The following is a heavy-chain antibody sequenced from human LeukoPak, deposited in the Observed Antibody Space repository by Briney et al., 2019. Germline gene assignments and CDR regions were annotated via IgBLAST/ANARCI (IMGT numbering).Heavy chain of an antibody. V-gene: IGHV4-61*02. Sequence: SETLSLTCAVSSGSISSSNYYWSWIRQPAGKGLEWIGRISTIGITNYNPSLNSRVTISIDTSKNQFSLKLSSVTAADTAVYYCARLIRTRGITMVRGVRFDYWGQGTLVTVSS. CDR3: ARLIRTRGITMVRGVRFDY. CDR1: SGSISSSNYY. J-gene: IGHJ4*02. D-gene: IGHD3-10*01. CDR2: ISTIGIT.